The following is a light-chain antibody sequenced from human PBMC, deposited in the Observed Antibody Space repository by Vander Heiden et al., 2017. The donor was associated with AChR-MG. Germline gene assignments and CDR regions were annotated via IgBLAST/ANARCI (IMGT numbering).Light chain of an antibody. V-gene: IGLV3-1*01. CDR1: KLGDKY. Sequence: YELTQPPSVSVSPGQTASITCSGDKLGDKYACWYQQKPGQSPVLVIYQDSKRPSGIPERFSGSNSGNTATLTISGTQAMDEADYYCQAWDSSTYVVFGGGTKLTVL. J-gene: IGLJ2*01. CDR3: QAWDSSTYVV. CDR2: QDS.